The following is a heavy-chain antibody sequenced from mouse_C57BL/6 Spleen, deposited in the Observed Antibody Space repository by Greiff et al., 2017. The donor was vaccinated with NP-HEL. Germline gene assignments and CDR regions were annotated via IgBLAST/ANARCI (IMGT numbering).Heavy chain of an antibody. V-gene: IGHV7-3*01. D-gene: IGHD6-2*01. CDR2: IRNKANGYTT. J-gene: IGHJ4*01. CDR1: GFTFTDYY. CDR3: ARSVSGAMDY. Sequence: DVMLVESGGGLVQPGGSLSLSCAASGFTFTDYYMSWVRQPPGKALEWLGFIRNKANGYTTEYSASVKGRFTISRDNSQSILYLQMNALRAEDSATYYCARSVSGAMDYWGQGTSVTVSS.